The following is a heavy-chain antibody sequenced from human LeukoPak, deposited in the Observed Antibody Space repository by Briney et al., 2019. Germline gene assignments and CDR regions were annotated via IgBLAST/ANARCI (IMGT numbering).Heavy chain of an antibody. D-gene: IGHD1-7*01. CDR2: ISSSSSYI. CDR3: ARGEGSNLFGYFDY. V-gene: IGHV3-21*01. CDR1: GFTFSSFS. Sequence: GGSLRLSCAASGFTFSSFSMNWVRQAPGKGLEWVSSISSSSSYIYYADSVKGRFTISRDNAKNSLYLQMNSLRAEDTAVYYCARGEGSNLFGYFDYWGQGTLVTVSS. J-gene: IGHJ4*02.